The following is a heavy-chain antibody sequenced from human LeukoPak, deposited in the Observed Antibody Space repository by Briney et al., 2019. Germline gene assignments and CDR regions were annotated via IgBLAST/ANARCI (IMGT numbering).Heavy chain of an antibody. D-gene: IGHD3-22*01. CDR1: GGSISSYY. CDR3: ARQSISGSSLSYFDY. J-gene: IGHJ4*02. V-gene: IGHV4-59*01. Sequence: SETLSLTCTVSGGSISSYYWSWIRQPPGKGLEWIGNIYGSGSTNYNPSLKSRVTISVDTSKNQCSLKLSSVTAADTAVYYCARQSISGSSLSYFDYWGQGTLDNVSS. CDR2: IYGSGST.